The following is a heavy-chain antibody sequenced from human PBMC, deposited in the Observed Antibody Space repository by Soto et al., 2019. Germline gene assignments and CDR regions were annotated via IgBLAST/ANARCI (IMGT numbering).Heavy chain of an antibody. V-gene: IGHV1-69*13. CDR1: GVTFSSYA. D-gene: IGHD3-22*01. Sequence: SVKVSCKASGVTFSSYAMRWVRQAPGQGLEWMGGIIPICGTANYAQKFQGRVTITADESTSTAYMELSSLRSGDTAVYYCARALVRTYYYDSNGPNAFDIWGQGTMVTVSS. J-gene: IGHJ3*02. CDR3: ARALVRTYYYDSNGPNAFDI. CDR2: IIPICGTA.